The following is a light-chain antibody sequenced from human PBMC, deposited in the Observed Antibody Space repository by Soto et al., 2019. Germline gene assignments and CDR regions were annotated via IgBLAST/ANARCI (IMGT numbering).Light chain of an antibody. J-gene: IGKJ4*01. V-gene: IGKV1-5*02. Sequence: DIQMTQSPSTLPASVGDRVTIICRASQSISTQLAWYQQKPGMAPKLLISGAFSLESGVPSRFSGSGSGTEFALTISSLQPEDFATYYCQQLERYPSTFGGGTKVDIK. CDR2: GAF. CDR3: QQLERYPST. CDR1: QSISTQ.